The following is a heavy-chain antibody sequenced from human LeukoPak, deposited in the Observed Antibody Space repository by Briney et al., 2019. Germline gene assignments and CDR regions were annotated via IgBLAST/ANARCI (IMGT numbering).Heavy chain of an antibody. CDR1: GGTFSSYA. CDR3: AREYDSSGYPQRLDY. CDR2: IIPIFGIA. D-gene: IGHD3-22*01. V-gene: IGHV1-69*04. Sequence: ASVKVSCKAPGGTFSSYAISWVRQAPGQGLEWMGRIIPIFGIANYAQKFQGRVTITADKSTSTAYMELSSLRSEDTGVYYCAREYDSSGYPQRLDYWGQGTLVTVSS. J-gene: IGHJ4*02.